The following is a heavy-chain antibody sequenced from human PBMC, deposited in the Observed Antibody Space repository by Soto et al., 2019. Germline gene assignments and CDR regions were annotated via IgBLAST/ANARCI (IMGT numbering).Heavy chain of an antibody. J-gene: IGHJ6*02. CDR1: GYTFSSYG. CDR2: ISVYSGKT. V-gene: IGHV1-18*04. CDR3: ARSAMAGDYYHHGIDV. D-gene: IGHD6-19*01. Sequence: ASVKVSCKASGYTFSSYGITWVRQAPGQGLEWMGWISVYSGKTSYAQKLQDRVTMSTDTSTSTAYMELRSLRSDDTAFYYCARSAMAGDYYHHGIDVWHRVHRVAV.